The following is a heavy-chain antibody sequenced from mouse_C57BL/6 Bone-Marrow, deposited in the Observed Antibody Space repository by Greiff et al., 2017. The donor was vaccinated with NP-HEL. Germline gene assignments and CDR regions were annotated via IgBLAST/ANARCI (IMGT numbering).Heavy chain of an antibody. CDR1: GFTFSSYG. Sequence: EVMLVESGGDLVKPGGSLKLSCAASGFTFSSYGMSWVRQTPDKRLEWVATISSGGSYTYYPDSVKGRFTISRDNAKNTLYLQMSSLKSEDTAMYYCARSHLGFAYWGQGTLVTVSA. J-gene: IGHJ3*01. V-gene: IGHV5-6*01. CDR3: ARSHLGFAY. CDR2: ISSGGSYT.